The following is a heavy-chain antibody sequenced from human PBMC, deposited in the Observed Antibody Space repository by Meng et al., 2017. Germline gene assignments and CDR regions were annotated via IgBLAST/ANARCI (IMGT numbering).Heavy chain of an antibody. CDR1: GYTFTSYD. Sequence: QGQLVRLGAEVKKPGASVTVSCKASGYTFTSYDINWVRPATGQGLEWMGWMNPNSGNTGYAQKFQGRVTMTRNTSISTAYMELSSLRSEDTAVYYCARAMTTVMIDYWGQGTLVTVSS. V-gene: IGHV1-8*01. D-gene: IGHD4-17*01. J-gene: IGHJ4*02. CDR2: MNPNSGNT. CDR3: ARAMTTVMIDY.